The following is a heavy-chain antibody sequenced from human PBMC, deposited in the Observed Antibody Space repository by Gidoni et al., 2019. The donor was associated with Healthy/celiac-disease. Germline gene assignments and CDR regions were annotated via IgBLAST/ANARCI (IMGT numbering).Heavy chain of an antibody. CDR3: AREDLGGLAFDI. CDR2: IYTSGST. Sequence: QVPPQASGPGPVKPSQTPSPTLPVPGGVISSGSHYWSWIRQPAGTGLEWIGRIYTSGSTNYNPSLKRRVTISVDTSKNQFSLKLSSVTDAGAAVYYCAREDLGGLAFDIWGQGTMVTVSS. V-gene: IGHV4-61*02. J-gene: IGHJ3*02. D-gene: IGHD3-16*01. CDR1: GGVISSGSHY.